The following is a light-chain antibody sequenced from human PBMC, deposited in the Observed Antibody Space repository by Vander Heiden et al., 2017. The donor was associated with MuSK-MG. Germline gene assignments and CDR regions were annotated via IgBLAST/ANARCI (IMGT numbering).Light chain of an antibody. V-gene: IGLV2-11*01. CDR2: EVT. Sequence: QSALTQPRSVSGSPGQSVAISCTGTSSDVGGYNYVSWYQQYPGKAPKLVIYEVTKRPSGVPARFSGSKSGNTASLTISGLQAEDEADYYCCSFAGKYGPPFGTGTKVTVL. J-gene: IGLJ1*01. CDR3: CSFAGKYGPP. CDR1: SSDVGGYNY.